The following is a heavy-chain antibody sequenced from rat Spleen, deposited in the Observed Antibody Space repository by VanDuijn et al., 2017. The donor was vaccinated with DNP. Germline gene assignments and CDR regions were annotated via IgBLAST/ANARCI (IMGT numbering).Heavy chain of an antibody. D-gene: IGHD1-10*01. V-gene: IGHV5-20*01. CDR1: GFTFSNYY. J-gene: IGHJ2*01. Sequence: EVQLVESGGGLVQPGRSLKLSCAASGFTFSNYYMAWVRQAPKKGLEWVATIIHDGGNTYYRDSVKGRFTISRDNAKSSLYLQRDSLRAEDTATYYCTRANNPVDYWGQGVMVTVSS. CDR2: IIHDGGNT. CDR3: TRANNPVDY.